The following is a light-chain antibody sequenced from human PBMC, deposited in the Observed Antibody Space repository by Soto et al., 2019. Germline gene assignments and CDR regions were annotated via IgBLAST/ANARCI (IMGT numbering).Light chain of an antibody. CDR3: QHSYTKRIT. J-gene: IGKJ3*01. CDR2: TTS. CDR1: QSISNR. V-gene: IGKV1-39*01. Sequence: DIQMTQSPSSLSAYVGDRVTITCWASQSISNRLNWYQQQPGGAPKLLVYTTSNLQSGVPSRFSGSGSGTDFTLTINSLQPEDFATYFCQHSYTKRITFGPGTKVDIK.